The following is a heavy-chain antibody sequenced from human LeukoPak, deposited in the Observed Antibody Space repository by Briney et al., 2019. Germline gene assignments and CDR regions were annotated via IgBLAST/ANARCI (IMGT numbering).Heavy chain of an antibody. V-gene: IGHV4-31*11. J-gene: IGHJ6*04. Sequence: PSETLSLTCAVYGGSFSGYYWSWIRQHPGKGLEWIGYIYYSGSTYYNPSLKSRVTISVDTSKNQFSLKLSSVTAADTAVYYYARDLNRGDCSSTSCYGMDVWGKGTTVTVSS. CDR2: IYYSGST. CDR3: ARDLNRGDCSSTSCYGMDV. CDR1: GGSFSGYY. D-gene: IGHD2-2*01.